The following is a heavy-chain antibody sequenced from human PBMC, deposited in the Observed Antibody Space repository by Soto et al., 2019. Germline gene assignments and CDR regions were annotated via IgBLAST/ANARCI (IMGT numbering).Heavy chain of an antibody. CDR1: GGTFSSYA. CDR3: ARGSLMATNHYYYYGMDV. D-gene: IGHD5-12*01. CDR2: IIPIFGTA. Sequence: SVKVSCKASGGTFSSYAISWVRQAPGQGLEWMGGIIPIFGTANYAQKFQGRVTITADESTSTAYMELSSLRSEDTAVYYCARGSLMATNHYYYYGMDVWGQGTTVTVSS. J-gene: IGHJ6*02. V-gene: IGHV1-69*13.